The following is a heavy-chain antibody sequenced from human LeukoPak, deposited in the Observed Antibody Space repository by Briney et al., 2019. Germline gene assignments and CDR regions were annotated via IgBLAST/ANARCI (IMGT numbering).Heavy chain of an antibody. J-gene: IGHJ4*02. V-gene: IGHV4-38-2*02. CDR3: AREQDSLDY. D-gene: IGHD3/OR15-3a*01. Sequence: GSLRLSCAASGFTFSDYYMSWIRQAPGKGLEWIGSIYHSGSTYYNPSLKSRVTISVDTSKNQFSLKLSSVTAADTAVYYCAREQDSLDYWGQGTLVTVSS. CDR2: IYHSGST. CDR1: GFTFSDYY.